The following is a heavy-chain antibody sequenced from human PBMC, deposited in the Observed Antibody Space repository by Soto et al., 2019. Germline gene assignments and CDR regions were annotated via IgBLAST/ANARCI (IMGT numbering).Heavy chain of an antibody. CDR1: EGSINWSPDY. CDR3: GRATPGYPGRAFHI. D-gene: IGHD2-15*01. Sequence: SETLSLTCTVSEGSINWSPDYWGWLRQPPGKEPQWIASVHYTASTYYNQSLKSRVTISVDTSKNQFSLNLRSVTAADTAIYYCGRATPGYPGRAFHIWGQGKMVTVSS. CDR2: VHYTAST. J-gene: IGHJ3*02. V-gene: IGHV4-39*02.